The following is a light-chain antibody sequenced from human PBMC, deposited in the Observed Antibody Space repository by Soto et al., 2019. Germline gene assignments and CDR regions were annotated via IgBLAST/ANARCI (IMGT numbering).Light chain of an antibody. Sequence: EIVLTQSPGTLSLSPGERATLSCRASQSVSNNYLAWYQQKPGQAPRLLIYGASTRATGIPARFSGSGSGTEFTLTISSLQSEDFAVYYCQQYHTWPITFGGGAKVDIK. CDR1: QSVSNN. CDR2: GAS. CDR3: QQYHTWPIT. V-gene: IGKV3-15*01. J-gene: IGKJ4*01.